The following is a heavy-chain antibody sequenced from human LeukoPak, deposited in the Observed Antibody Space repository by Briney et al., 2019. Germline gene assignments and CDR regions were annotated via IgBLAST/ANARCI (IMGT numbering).Heavy chain of an antibody. CDR1: GGSISSGSYY. V-gene: IGHV4-61*02. CDR2: IYTSGST. CDR3: ARRGYSYGPYYYYYMDV. Sequence: SETLSLTCTVSGGSISSGSYYWSWIRQPAGKGLEWLGRIYTSGSTNYNPSLKSRVTISVDTSKNQFSLKLSSVTAADTAVYYCARRGYSYGPYYYYYMDVWGKGTTVTVSS. D-gene: IGHD5-18*01. J-gene: IGHJ6*03.